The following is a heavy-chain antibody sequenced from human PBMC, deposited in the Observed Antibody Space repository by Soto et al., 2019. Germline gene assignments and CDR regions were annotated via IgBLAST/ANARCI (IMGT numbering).Heavy chain of an antibody. CDR3: AGDPYYYGSAF. V-gene: IGHV3-11*01. CDR2: ISGGGTTT. D-gene: IGHD3-10*01. J-gene: IGHJ4*02. CDR1: GFRFSDHY. Sequence: GGSLRLSFAASGFRFSDHYMTWIRQAPGKGLEWASKISGGGTTTHYADSVKGRFTVSRDNAKNSLYLQMNSLRAEDTAVYYCAGDPYYYGSAFWGQGTLVTVSS.